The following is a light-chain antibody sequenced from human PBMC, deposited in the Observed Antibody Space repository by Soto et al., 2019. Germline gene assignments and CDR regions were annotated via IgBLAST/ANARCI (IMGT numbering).Light chain of an antibody. Sequence: QSVLTQPASVSGSPGQSITISCTGTSSDVGGYNYVSWYQQHPGKAPKLMIYDVSNRPSGVSNRFSGSKSGNTASLTISGLQAEDEADYYGISYTSSSTLLFGTGTKVTVL. CDR1: SSDVGGYNY. V-gene: IGLV2-14*01. CDR2: DVS. CDR3: ISYTSSSTLL. J-gene: IGLJ1*01.